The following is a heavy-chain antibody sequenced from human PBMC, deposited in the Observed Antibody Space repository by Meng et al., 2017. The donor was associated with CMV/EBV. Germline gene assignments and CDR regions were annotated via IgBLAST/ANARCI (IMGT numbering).Heavy chain of an antibody. CDR2: IYYSGST. J-gene: IGHJ4*02. V-gene: IGHV4-39*07. CDR3: ARDPSLRWIDY. Sequence: QLPLQESGPGLVTPSETLSLTCTVSGGSISSSSYYWGWIRQPPGKGLEWIGSIYYSGSTYYNPSLKSRVTISVDTSKNQFSLKLSSVTAADTAVYYCARDPSLRWIDYWGQGTLVTVSS. D-gene: IGHD4-23*01. CDR1: GGSISSSSYY.